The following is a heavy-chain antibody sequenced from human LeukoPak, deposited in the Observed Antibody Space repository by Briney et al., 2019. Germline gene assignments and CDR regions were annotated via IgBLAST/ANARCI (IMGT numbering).Heavy chain of an antibody. CDR3: ARVASDSRGYYHSDY. CDR2: ISSGGST. J-gene: IGHJ4*02. Sequence: AGVSLRLSCAASGFTVSSNYLSWVRHAPGKGLEWLSVISSGGSTNYADSVKGRFTISRDNSQNTVYLQMNSLRAEDTAVYYCARVASDSRGYYHSDYWGQGTLVTVSS. D-gene: IGHD3-22*01. V-gene: IGHV3-53*01. CDR1: GFTVSSNY.